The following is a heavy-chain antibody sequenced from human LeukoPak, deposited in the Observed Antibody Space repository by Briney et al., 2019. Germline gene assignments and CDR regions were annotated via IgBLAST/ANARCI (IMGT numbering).Heavy chain of an antibody. D-gene: IGHD3-22*01. CDR3: ARDYDSSGYYYGSFDY. CDR2: IYYSGST. J-gene: IGHJ4*02. V-gene: IGHV4-31*03. CDR1: GGSISSGGYY. Sequence: SQTLSLTCTVSGGSISSGGYYWSWIRQHPGKGLEWIGYIYYSGSTYYNPSLTSRVTISVDTSKNQFSLKLSSVTAADTAVYYCARDYDSSGYYYGSFDYWGQGTLVTVSS.